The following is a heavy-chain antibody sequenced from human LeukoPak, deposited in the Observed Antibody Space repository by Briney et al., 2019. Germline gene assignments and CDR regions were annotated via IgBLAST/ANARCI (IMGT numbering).Heavy chain of an antibody. Sequence: GGSLRLSCAASGFTFSSYGMSWVRQAPGKGLEWVSAISAGADSAYYADSVKGRFTISRDNSKNTLYLQMNSLRAEDTALYFCAKDSTYPGFSRIWSHGPNWFDPWGQGTLVTVSS. D-gene: IGHD6-13*01. CDR3: AKDSTYPGFSRIWSHGPNWFDP. J-gene: IGHJ5*02. V-gene: IGHV3-23*01. CDR1: GFTFSSYG. CDR2: ISAGADSA.